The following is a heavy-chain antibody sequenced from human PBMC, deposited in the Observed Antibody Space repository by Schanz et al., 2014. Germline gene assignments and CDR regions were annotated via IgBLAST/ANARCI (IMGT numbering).Heavy chain of an antibody. CDR2: IIPILGIA. CDR1: GGTFGSYT. D-gene: IGHD4-17*01. J-gene: IGHJ4*02. Sequence: QVQLVHSEAEVKKPGSSVKVSCKASGGTFGSYTISWVRQAPGQGLEWMGRIIPILGIATYAQKFQGRLTITADKSTSTAYMELSSLRSEDTALYYCARGYGGSPTDFWGQGTLVTVSS. CDR3: ARGYGGSPTDF. V-gene: IGHV1-69*02.